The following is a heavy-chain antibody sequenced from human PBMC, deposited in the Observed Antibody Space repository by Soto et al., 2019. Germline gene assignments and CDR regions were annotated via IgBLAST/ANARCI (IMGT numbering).Heavy chain of an antibody. CDR3: ARLGWELLSGRRYFDY. CDR1: GYTFSDFA. J-gene: IGHJ4*02. D-gene: IGHD1-26*01. CDR2: ISPYTGKT. Sequence: QVLLVQSGSEVKKPGASMKVSSQTSGYTFSDFALTWVRQVPDKGLEWLGWISPYTGKTNYAQRVHDRVALTTDTSTRTAYLELRSLTYDDTAVYYCARLGWELLSGRRYFDYWGQGTLVTVSS. V-gene: IGHV1-18*04.